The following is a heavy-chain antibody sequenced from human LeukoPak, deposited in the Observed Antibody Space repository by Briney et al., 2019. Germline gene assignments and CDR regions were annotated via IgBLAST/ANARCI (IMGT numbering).Heavy chain of an antibody. V-gene: IGHV4-34*01. CDR3: ARGPLAFRRVAGIFS. D-gene: IGHD6-19*01. CDR2: IIHSGGT. Sequence: SETLSLTCAVSGGSFNGYSYTWIRQPPGKGLEWIGEIIHSGGTSHNPSLKSRLTISVDTSRKQSSLKLTSVTAADTALYFCARGPLAFRRVAGIFSWGRGTQVTVSS. J-gene: IGHJ5*02. CDR1: GGSFNGYS.